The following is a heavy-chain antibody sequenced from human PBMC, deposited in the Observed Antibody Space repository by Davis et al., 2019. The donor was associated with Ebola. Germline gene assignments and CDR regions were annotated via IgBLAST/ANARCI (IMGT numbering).Heavy chain of an antibody. Sequence: GESLKISCAASGFSFSTYWMSWIRQAPGKGLEWVANIEEDGNEKNYVDSVKGRFTISRDNAKNSVYLQLNSLRAEDTAVYYCARDDYWGQGTLVTVSS. CDR1: GFSFSTYW. V-gene: IGHV3-7*01. J-gene: IGHJ4*02. CDR3: ARDDY. CDR2: IEEDGNEK.